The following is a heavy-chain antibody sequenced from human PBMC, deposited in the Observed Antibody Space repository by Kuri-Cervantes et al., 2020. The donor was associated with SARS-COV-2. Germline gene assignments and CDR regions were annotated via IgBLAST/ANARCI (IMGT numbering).Heavy chain of an antibody. D-gene: IGHD4-23*01. CDR3: VRDGNSPDYYYYGMDV. CDR2: IYYSGST. CDR1: GGSISSYY. J-gene: IGHJ6*02. Sequence: GSLRLSCTVSGGSISSYYWSWIRQPPGKGLEWIGYIYYSGSTNYNPSLKSRVTISVDTSKNQFSLKLSSVTAADTAVYYCVRDGNSPDYYYYGMDVWGQGTTVTVSS. V-gene: IGHV4-59*01.